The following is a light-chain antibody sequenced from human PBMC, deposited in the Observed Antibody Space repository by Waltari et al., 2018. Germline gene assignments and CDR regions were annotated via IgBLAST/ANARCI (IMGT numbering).Light chain of an antibody. CDR2: RDS. CDR1: HIGRKN. J-gene: IGLJ3*02. Sequence: SYELTQPLSVSVALGQTARITGVGNHIGRKNAHWYQQKPGQAPVLVIYRDSNRPSGIPERFAGSNSGNTATLTISRAQAGDEVDYYCQVWDSSTAGVFGGGTKLTVL. CDR3: QVWDSSTAGV. V-gene: IGLV3-9*01.